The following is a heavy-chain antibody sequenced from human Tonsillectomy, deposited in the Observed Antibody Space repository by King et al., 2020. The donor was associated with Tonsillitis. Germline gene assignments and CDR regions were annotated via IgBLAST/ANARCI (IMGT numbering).Heavy chain of an antibody. J-gene: IGHJ4*02. Sequence: LQLVQSGAEVKKPGASVKVSCKASGYTFTDYYIHWVRQAPGQGLEWMGWISPHNGGTNFAQRFQDRVTITRDTSINTAYMELSRLRSDNTAVHYCARDQSKQLIFDYWGQGTLVTVSS. CDR1: GYTFTDYY. CDR3: ARDQSKQLIFDY. CDR2: ISPHNGGT. D-gene: IGHD3-16*01. V-gene: IGHV1-2*02.